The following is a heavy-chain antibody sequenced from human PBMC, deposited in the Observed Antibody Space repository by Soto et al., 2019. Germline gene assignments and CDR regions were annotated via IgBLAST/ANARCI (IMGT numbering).Heavy chain of an antibody. D-gene: IGHD3-3*01. Sequence: ASVKVSCKASGYTFNNYGFSWVRQAPGQELEWVGWIGTHNGDTTYAQSFQGRVTMTIDTSTTTSYMELTSLTFDDTAVYFCARDWRGAEGFDPWGQGTLVTVSS. V-gene: IGHV1-18*01. CDR2: IGTHNGDT. J-gene: IGHJ5*02. CDR1: GYTFNNYG. CDR3: ARDWRGAEGFDP.